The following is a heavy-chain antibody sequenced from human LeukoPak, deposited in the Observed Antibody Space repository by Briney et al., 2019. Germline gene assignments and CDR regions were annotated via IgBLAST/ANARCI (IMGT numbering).Heavy chain of an antibody. CDR2: INHSGST. J-gene: IGHJ5*02. CDR1: GGSFSGYY. V-gene: IGHV4-34*01. Sequence: PSETLSLTCAVYGGSFSGYYWSWIRQPPGKGLEWIGEINHSGSTNYNPSLKSRVTISVDTSKNQFSLKLSSVTAADTAVYYCARAPHIVPTRWFDPCGQGTLVTVSS. D-gene: IGHD2-21*01. CDR3: ARAPHIVPTRWFDP.